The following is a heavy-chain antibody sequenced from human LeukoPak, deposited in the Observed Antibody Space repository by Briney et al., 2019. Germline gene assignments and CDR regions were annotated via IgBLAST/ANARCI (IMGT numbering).Heavy chain of an antibody. D-gene: IGHD5-24*01. Sequence: SETLSLTCAVYGGSFSGFYWSWIRHVPGKGLEWIGEINYTGSTSYNPSLKSRVTISVDTSQNQFFLLLTSVTAADTAVYYCARDSRDGYKEYFDYWGQGTLVTVSS. V-gene: IGHV4-34*01. J-gene: IGHJ4*02. CDR1: GGSFSGFY. CDR3: ARDSRDGYKEYFDY. CDR2: INYTGST.